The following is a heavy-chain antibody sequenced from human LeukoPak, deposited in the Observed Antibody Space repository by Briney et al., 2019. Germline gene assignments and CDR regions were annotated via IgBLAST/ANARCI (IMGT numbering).Heavy chain of an antibody. V-gene: IGHV3-11*01. CDR1: GFTFSDYY. CDR2: ISSSGSTI. D-gene: IGHD6-13*01. J-gene: IGHJ6*02. CDR3: ARGEGYSSSWYVDYGMDV. Sequence: GGSLRLSCAASGFTFSDYYMSWVRQAPGKGLEWVSYISSSGSTIYYADSVKGRFTISRDNAKNSLYLQMNSLRAEDTAVYYCARGEGYSSSWYVDYGMDVWGQGTTVTVSS.